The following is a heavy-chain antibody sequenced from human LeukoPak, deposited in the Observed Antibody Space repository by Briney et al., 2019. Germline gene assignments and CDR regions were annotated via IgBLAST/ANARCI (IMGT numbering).Heavy chain of an antibody. CDR1: HGSISNTY. Sequence: SETLSLTCSVSHGSISNTYWSWIRQPPGKGLEWIGYIYDRVSSNFNPSLKSRVTTSVDLSKNQFSLKLTSVAAADTAVYYCARYYDVLTAYNLPGFDPWGQGTLVTVSS. CDR3: ARYYDVLTAYNLPGFDP. CDR2: IYDRVSS. V-gene: IGHV4-59*08. D-gene: IGHD3-9*01. J-gene: IGHJ5*02.